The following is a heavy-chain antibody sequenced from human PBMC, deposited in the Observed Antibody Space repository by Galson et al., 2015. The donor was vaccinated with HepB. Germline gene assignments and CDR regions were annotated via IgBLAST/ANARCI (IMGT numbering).Heavy chain of an antibody. CDR2: ISVYNNNT. CDR1: GYTFTSYG. CDR3: ARADVLLWFGEPYYFDY. V-gene: IGHV1-18*04. Sequence: SVKVSCKASGYTFTSYGISWVRQAPGQGLEWMGWISVYNNNTSYSQKFQGRVTITRDTSASTAYMELSSLRSEDTAVYYCARADVLLWFGEPYYFDYWGQGTLVTVSS. D-gene: IGHD3-10*01. J-gene: IGHJ4*02.